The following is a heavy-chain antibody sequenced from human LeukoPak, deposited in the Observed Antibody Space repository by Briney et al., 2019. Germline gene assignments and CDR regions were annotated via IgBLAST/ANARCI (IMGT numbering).Heavy chain of an antibody. Sequence: GGSLRLSCAVSEFTFSNYAMHWVRQPPGKGLEWVAVVSSHGNDGYYTDSVRGRFTISRDNSKNTLYLQIDSLRLEDTAIYYCTRDAYNFNDFDYWGQGTLVTVSS. CDR2: VSSHGNDG. CDR1: EFTFSNYA. CDR3: TRDAYNFNDFDY. V-gene: IGHV3-30*10. J-gene: IGHJ4*02. D-gene: IGHD5-24*01.